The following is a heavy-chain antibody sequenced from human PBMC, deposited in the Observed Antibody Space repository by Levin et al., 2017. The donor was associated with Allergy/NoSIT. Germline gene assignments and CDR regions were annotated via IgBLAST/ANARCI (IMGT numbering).Heavy chain of an antibody. V-gene: IGHV3-30-3*01. CDR1: GFTFSSYA. J-gene: IGHJ6*02. CDR2: ISYDGSNK. D-gene: IGHD6-13*01. CDR3: ARDGYSSSWYLNYYYYYGMDV. Sequence: GGSLRLSCAASGFTFSSYAMHWVRQAPGKGLEWVAVISYDGSNKYYADSVKGRFTISRDNSKNTLYLQMNSLRAEDTAVYYCARDGYSSSWYLNYYYYYGMDVWGQGTTVTVSS.